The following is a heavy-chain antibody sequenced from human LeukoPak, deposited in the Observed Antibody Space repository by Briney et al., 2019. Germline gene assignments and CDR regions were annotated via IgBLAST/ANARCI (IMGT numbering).Heavy chain of an antibody. CDR3: ARDRYSSGWYLGNWFDP. J-gene: IGHJ5*02. V-gene: IGHV3-7*01. D-gene: IGHD6-19*01. Sequence: PGGSLRLSCAASGFTVSSNYMSWVRQAPGKGLEWVANIKQDGSEKYYVDSVKGRFTISRDNAKNSLYLQMNSLRAEDTAVYYCARDRYSSGWYLGNWFDPWGQGTLVTVSS. CDR2: IKQDGSEK. CDR1: GFTVSSNY.